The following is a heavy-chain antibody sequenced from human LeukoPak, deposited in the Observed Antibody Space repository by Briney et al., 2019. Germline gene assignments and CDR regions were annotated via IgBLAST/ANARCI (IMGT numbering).Heavy chain of an antibody. V-gene: IGHV3-23*01. D-gene: IGHD6-19*01. CDR2: ISGTSGRT. CDR3: ARKRAVAGKHGFDY. Sequence: QTGGSLRLSCAASGFTFSSYGISWVRQAPGKGLEWVSHISGTSGRTYYADSVKGRFTISRDNSKSTLYLQMNSLRAEDTAVYSCARKRAVAGKHGFDYWGQGTLVTVSS. CDR1: GFTFSSYG. J-gene: IGHJ4*02.